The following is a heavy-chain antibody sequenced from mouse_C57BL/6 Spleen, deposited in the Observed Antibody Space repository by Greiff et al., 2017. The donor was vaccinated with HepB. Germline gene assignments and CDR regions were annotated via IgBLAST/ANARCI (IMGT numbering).Heavy chain of an antibody. V-gene: IGHV6-3*01. CDR3: TGYYSNGYFDV. J-gene: IGHJ1*03. CDR2: IRLKSDNYAT. D-gene: IGHD2-5*01. CDR1: GFTFSNYW. Sequence: EVHLVESGGGLVQPGGSMKLSCVASGFTFSNYWMNWVRQSPEKGLEWVAQIRLKSDNYATHYAESVKGRFTISRDDSKSSVYLQMNNLRAEDTGIYYCTGYYSNGYFDVWGTGTTVTVSS.